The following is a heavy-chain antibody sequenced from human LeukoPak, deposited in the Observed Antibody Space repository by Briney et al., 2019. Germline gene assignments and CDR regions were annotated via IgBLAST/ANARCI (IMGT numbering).Heavy chain of an antibody. V-gene: IGHV3-21*01. Sequence: PGGSLRLSCAASGFTFSSYTMNWVRQAPGKGLEWVSSISYSSSYIYYADSVQGRFTISRDNAKNSLYLQMNILRAEDTAVYYCARDLYCSSTSCTDAFDIWGQGTMVTASS. CDR1: GFTFSSYT. CDR3: ARDLYCSSTSCTDAFDI. D-gene: IGHD2-2*01. J-gene: IGHJ3*02. CDR2: ISYSSSYI.